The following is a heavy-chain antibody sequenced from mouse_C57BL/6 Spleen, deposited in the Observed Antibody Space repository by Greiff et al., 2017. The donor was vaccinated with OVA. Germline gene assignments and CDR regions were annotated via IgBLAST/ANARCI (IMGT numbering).Heavy chain of an antibody. D-gene: IGHD2-1*01. Sequence: DVQLQESGPGLVKPSQSLSLTCSVTGYSITSGYYWNWIRQFPGNKLEWMGYISYDGSNNYNPSLKNRISITRDTSKNQFFLKLNSVTTEDTATYYCARGIYYGNYVNYYAMDYWGQGTSVTVSS. CDR1: GYSITSGYY. J-gene: IGHJ4*01. CDR3: ARGIYYGNYVNYYAMDY. V-gene: IGHV3-6*01. CDR2: ISYDGSN.